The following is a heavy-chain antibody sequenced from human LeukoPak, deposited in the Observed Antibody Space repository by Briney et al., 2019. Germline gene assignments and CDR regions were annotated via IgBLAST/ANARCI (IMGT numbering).Heavy chain of an antibody. V-gene: IGHV3-74*01. J-gene: IGHJ3*02. CDR3: ARGGSPPEALGDALNI. CDR1: GFTFSNYW. D-gene: IGHD1-26*01. Sequence: GGSLRLSCAASGFTFSNYWMHWVRQAPGKGLVRVSRITSDGRSIIYADSEKRRFTISRDNAKNTLYLQMNSLRAEDTAVYYCARGGSPPEALGDALNIWGQGTMVTVSS. CDR2: ITSDGRSI.